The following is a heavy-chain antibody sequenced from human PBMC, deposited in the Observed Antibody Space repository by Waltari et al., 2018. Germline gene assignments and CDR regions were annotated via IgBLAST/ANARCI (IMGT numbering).Heavy chain of an antibody. J-gene: IGHJ5*02. Sequence: QVQLVQSGAEVKKPGSSVKVSCKASGGTFSSYAISWVRQAPGQGLEWMGGIIPIFGTANYEQKVQGRVTMTADESTSTAYMELSSLRSEDTAVYYCARGLHGGDGPSGTWGQGTLVTVSS. V-gene: IGHV1-69*01. CDR2: IIPIFGTA. CDR1: GGTFSSYA. D-gene: IGHD2-21*02. CDR3: ARGLHGGDGPSGT.